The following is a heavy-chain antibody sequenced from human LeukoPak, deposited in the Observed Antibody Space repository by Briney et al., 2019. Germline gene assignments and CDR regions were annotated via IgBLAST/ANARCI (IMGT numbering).Heavy chain of an antibody. CDR3: ARDGYSSSWIYYYYYYMDV. V-gene: IGHV3-30*02. D-gene: IGHD6-13*01. CDR1: GFTFSSYG. CDR2: IRYDGSNK. Sequence: PGGSLRLSCAASGFTFSSYGMHWVRQAPGKGLEWVAFIRYDGSNKYYADSVKGRFTISRDNSKNTLYLQMNSLRAEDTAVYYCARDGYSSSWIYYYYYYMDVWGKGTTVTVSS. J-gene: IGHJ6*03.